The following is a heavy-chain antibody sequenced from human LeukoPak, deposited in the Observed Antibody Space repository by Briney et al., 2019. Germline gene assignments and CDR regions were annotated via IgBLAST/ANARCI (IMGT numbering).Heavy chain of an antibody. V-gene: IGHV1-2*02. Sequence: ASVKVFCKASGYTFCDYYMHWVRQAPAQGLDCMGWIHPNSAGTNYIENFQGSVTMTRDMSISTAYMEVSRLTSDNTVVYYCARATIADSSTYYIDYWGLGTLVTVSS. CDR1: GYTFCDYY. D-gene: IGHD3-22*01. CDR2: IHPNSAGT. J-gene: IGHJ4*02. CDR3: ARATIADSSTYYIDY.